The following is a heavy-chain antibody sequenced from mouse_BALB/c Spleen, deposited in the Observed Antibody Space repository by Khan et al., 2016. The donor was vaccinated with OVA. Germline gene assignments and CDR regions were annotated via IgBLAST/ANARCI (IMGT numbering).Heavy chain of an antibody. CDR1: GFTFSTYG. D-gene: IGHD1-1*01. CDR2: ISSGGHYT. Sequence: EVELVESGGDLVKTGGSLKLSCAASGFTFSTYGMSWVRQTPDKRLEWVATISSGGHYTYYIDSVKGRFTISRDNAKNILYLQMTSLRSEDTVMYYCARLAYYYNSEGFAYWGQGTLVTVSA. CDR3: ARLAYYYNSEGFAY. V-gene: IGHV5-6*01. J-gene: IGHJ3*01.